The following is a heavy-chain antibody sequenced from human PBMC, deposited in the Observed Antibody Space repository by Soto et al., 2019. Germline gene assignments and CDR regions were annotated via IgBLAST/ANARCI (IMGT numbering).Heavy chain of an antibody. D-gene: IGHD3-22*01. CDR3: ARDLYYYDSSGYYRPGDYYYGMDV. CDR2: TYYRSKWYN. CDR1: GDSVSSNSAA. Sequence: SQSLSLTCAISGDSVSSNSAAWNWIRQSPSRGLEWLGRTYYRSKWYNDYAVSVKSRITINPDTSKNQFSLQLNSVTPEDTAVYYCARDLYYYDSSGYYRPGDYYYGMDVWGQGTTVTVSS. J-gene: IGHJ6*02. V-gene: IGHV6-1*01.